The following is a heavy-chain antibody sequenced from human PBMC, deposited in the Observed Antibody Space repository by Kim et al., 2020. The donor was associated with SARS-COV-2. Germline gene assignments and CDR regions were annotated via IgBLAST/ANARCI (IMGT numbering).Heavy chain of an antibody. CDR3: ARPVMSRDGMDV. CDR2: IYSGGST. V-gene: IGHV3-66*01. D-gene: IGHD3-16*01. CDR1: GFTVSRNY. J-gene: IGHJ6*02. Sequence: GGSLRLSCAASGFTVSRNYMSWVRQAPGKGLEWVSVIYSGGSTFYADSVKGRFTISRDNSKNTLYLQMNSLRAEDTAVYYCARPVMSRDGMDVWGQGTTVTVSS.